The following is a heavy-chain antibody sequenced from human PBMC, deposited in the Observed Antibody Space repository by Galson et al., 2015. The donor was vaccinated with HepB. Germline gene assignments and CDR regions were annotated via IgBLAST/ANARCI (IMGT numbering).Heavy chain of an antibody. V-gene: IGHV1-69*02. D-gene: IGHD7-27*01. CDR3: ARWGMDAFDV. J-gene: IGHJ3*01. CDR1: GDTLTSYS. Sequence: SVKVSCKASGDTLTSYSIGWLRQAPGQGLEWMGRVIAVLDLPEYAQKFQGRVTITADRSTSTAYMAWSSLRSDDTAVYFCARWGMDAFDVWGQGTKVTVSS. CDR2: VIAVLDLP.